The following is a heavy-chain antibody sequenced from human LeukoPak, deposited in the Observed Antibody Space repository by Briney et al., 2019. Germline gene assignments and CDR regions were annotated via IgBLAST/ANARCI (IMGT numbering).Heavy chain of an antibody. Sequence: SGGSLRLSCATSGFTFSSYAMHWVRQAPGRGLEYVSAISSNGGSTYYANSVKGRFTISRDNSNNTLYLQMGSLRAEDMAVYYCARTAILTGRDYYYYYMDVWGKGTTVTISS. D-gene: IGHD3-9*01. CDR2: ISSNGGST. J-gene: IGHJ6*03. CDR3: ARTAILTGRDYYYYYMDV. V-gene: IGHV3-64*01. CDR1: GFTFSSYA.